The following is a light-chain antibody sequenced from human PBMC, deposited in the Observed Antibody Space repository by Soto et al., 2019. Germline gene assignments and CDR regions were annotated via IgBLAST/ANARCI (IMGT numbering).Light chain of an antibody. V-gene: IGLV2-14*01. CDR2: DVS. CDR1: SSDVGGYNY. Sequence: QYVLTQPASVSGSPGQSSTISCTGTSSDVGGYNYVSWYQQHPGKAPKLMIYDVSNRPSGVSHRFSGSKSGNTASLTISGLQAEDEADYYRSSYTSSGYVFGTGTKLTVL. CDR3: SSYTSSGYV. J-gene: IGLJ1*01.